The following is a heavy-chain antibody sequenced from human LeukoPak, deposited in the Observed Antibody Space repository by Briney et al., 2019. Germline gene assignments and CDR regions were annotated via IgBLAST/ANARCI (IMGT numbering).Heavy chain of an antibody. Sequence: PGGSLRLSCAASGFTFSSYGMHWVRQAPGKGLEWVAFIRYDGSNKYYADSVKGRSTISRDNSKNTLYLQMNSLRAEDTAVYYCGKADVRFYDYWGQGTLVTVSS. CDR1: GFTFSSYG. CDR3: GKADVRFYDY. V-gene: IGHV3-30*02. CDR2: IRYDGSNK. J-gene: IGHJ4*02. D-gene: IGHD2/OR15-2a*01.